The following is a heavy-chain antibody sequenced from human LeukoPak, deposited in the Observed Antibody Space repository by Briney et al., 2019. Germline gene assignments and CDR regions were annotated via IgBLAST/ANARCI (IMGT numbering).Heavy chain of an antibody. CDR3: ARGERGYPVY. CDR1: GYIFTGYY. Sequence: SVKVSCKASGYIFTGYYMHWVRQAPGQGLEWMGWINPNSGGTNYAQKFQGRVTMTRGTSISTAYMELSRLRSDDTAVCYCARGERGYPVYWGQGTLVTVSS. D-gene: IGHD5-18*01. V-gene: IGHV1-2*02. J-gene: IGHJ4*02. CDR2: INPNSGGT.